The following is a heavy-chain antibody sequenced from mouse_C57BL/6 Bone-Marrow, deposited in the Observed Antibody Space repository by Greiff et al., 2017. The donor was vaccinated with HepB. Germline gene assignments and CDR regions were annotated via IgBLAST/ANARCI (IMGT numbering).Heavy chain of an antibody. CDR3: ARHYDDAY. D-gene: IGHD2-12*01. CDR2: ISSGGSYT. CDR1: GFTFSSYG. J-gene: IGHJ3*01. Sequence: EVKLVESGGDLVKPGGSLKLSCAASGFTFSSYGMSWVRQTPDKRLEWVATISSGGSYTYYPDSVKGRFTISRDNAKNTLYLQMSSLKSEDTAMYYCARHYDDAYWGQGTLVTVSA. V-gene: IGHV5-6*01.